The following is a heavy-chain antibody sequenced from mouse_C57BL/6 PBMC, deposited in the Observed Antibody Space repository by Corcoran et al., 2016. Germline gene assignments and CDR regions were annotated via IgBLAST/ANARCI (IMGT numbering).Heavy chain of an antibody. J-gene: IGHJ2*01. CDR1: GYTFTDHY. CDR2: LNPNNGGT. V-gene: IGHV1-26*01. CDR3: ARSGYDYYEDY. Sequence: EVQLQQSGPELVKPGASVKISCKASGYTFTDHYMHWVKQSPGKSLEWIGDLNPNNGGTSYNQKFKGKATLTVDKSSSTAYMELRSLTSEDSAVYYCARSGYDYYEDYWGQGTTLTVSS. D-gene: IGHD2-4*01.